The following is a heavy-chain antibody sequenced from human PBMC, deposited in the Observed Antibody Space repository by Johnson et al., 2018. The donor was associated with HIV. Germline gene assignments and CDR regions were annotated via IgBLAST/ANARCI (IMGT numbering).Heavy chain of an antibody. J-gene: IGHJ3*02. V-gene: IGHV3-7*04. CDR2: IKPDGTEK. D-gene: IGHD2-21*01. CDR3: ARPRRLFEGHDAFDI. Sequence: VQLVESGGGLVQPGGSLRLSCAASGFTFSDYYMTWVRQAPGKGLEWVASIKPDGTEKYYVDSVKGRFTISRDNSKNTLYLQMNSRRAEDTAVYYCARPRRLFEGHDAFDIWGQGTMVTVSS. CDR1: GFTFSDYY.